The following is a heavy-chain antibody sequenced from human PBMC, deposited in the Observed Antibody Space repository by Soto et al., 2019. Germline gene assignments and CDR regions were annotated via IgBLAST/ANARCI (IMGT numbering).Heavy chain of an antibody. J-gene: IGHJ6*03. D-gene: IGHD3-3*01. V-gene: IGHV3-11*01. CDR2: ISSSGSTI. Sequence: GGSLRLSCAASGFTFSDYYMSWIRQAPGKGLEWVSYISSSGSTIYYADSVKGRFTISRDNAKNSLYLQMNSLRAEDTAVYYCARLGITIFGVVIWAGDYYYMDVWGKGTTVTVSS. CDR1: GFTFSDYY. CDR3: ARLGITIFGVVIWAGDYYYMDV.